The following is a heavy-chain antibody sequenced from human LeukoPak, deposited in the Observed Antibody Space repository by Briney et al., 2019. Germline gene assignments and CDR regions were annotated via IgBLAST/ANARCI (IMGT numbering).Heavy chain of an antibody. J-gene: IGHJ6*02. Sequence: SETLSLTCTVSGGSINSGGYYWTWIRQHPGKGLEWIGYMYYSGSTYFNPSLKSRATISVDRSKNRFSLKLSSVTAADTAVYYCARDAEYYYGSGSYSSGIDVWGQGTTVTVSS. V-gene: IGHV4-31*03. CDR2: MYYSGST. CDR3: ARDAEYYYGSGSYSSGIDV. D-gene: IGHD3-10*01. CDR1: GGSINSGGYY.